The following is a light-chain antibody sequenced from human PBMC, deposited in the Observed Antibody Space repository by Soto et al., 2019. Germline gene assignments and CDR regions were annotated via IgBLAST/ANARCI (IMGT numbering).Light chain of an antibody. CDR3: QQRSNWPPYT. CDR1: ESVNNY. J-gene: IGKJ2*01. Sequence: VLTQSPATPSLSPGERATLSCTASESVNNYLALYQQKPGQAPRHLIYDASNRATGIPARFSVSGSGTDFTVSNSRLEAEDFAVYFCQQRSNWPPYTFGQGTKLQIK. V-gene: IGKV3-11*01. CDR2: DAS.